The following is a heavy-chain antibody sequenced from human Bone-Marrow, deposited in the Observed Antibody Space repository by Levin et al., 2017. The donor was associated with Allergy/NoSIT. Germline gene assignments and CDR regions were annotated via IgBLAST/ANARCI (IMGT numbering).Heavy chain of an antibody. Sequence: PGGSLRLSCAASGFIVSSKYMNWVRQAPGKGLEWVSVIYSGGSTYYADSVKGRFTISRDNSKNTLYLQMNSLRVEDTAVYYCARGAPGYYGSGSYLDYWGQGTLVTVSS. CDR2: IYSGGST. D-gene: IGHD3-10*01. J-gene: IGHJ4*02. CDR3: ARGAPGYYGSGSYLDY. CDR1: GFIVSSKY. V-gene: IGHV3-53*01.